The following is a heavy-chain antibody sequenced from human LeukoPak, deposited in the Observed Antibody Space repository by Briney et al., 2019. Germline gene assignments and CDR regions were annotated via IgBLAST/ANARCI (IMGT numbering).Heavy chain of an antibody. V-gene: IGHV3-72*01. CDR2: TRNKATSYTT. J-gene: IGHJ4*02. CDR1: GFTFSDHY. CDR3: ARGGTHTSGYSYLLA. Sequence: AGGSLRLSSAASGFTFSDHYMDWVRQAPGKGLEWVGRTRNKATSYTTTYAASVKGRFTISRDDSKNSIYLQMNSLKTEDTAVYYCARGGTHTSGYSYLLAWGQGTLVTVSS. D-gene: IGHD5-18*01.